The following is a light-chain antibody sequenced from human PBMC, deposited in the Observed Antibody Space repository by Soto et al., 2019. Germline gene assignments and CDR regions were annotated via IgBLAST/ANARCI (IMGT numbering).Light chain of an antibody. CDR1: QRLMHTNGYNF. J-gene: IGKJ3*01. CDR2: LGS. Sequence: DIVMTQSPLSLPVTPGQPASISCRSSQRLMHTNGYNFMDWYLQKPGQSPQLLIYLGSNRASGVPDKFRGSGSGTEFTLKISRVEAEDVGVYYCIQALQSPFTFGPGTKVDIK. CDR3: IQALQSPFT. V-gene: IGKV2-28*01.